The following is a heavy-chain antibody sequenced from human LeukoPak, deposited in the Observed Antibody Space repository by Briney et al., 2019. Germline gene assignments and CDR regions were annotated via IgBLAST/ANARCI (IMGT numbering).Heavy chain of an antibody. J-gene: IGHJ5*02. D-gene: IGHD5/OR15-5a*01. CDR1: GGSISSYY. CDR3: ARIRSTRRSSRRNWFDP. CDR2: ISTSGST. Sequence: PSETLSLTCTVSGGSISSYYWSWIRQPAGKGLESIGHISTSGSTNYNPSLKSRVTISVDTSKNQFSLKLSSVTAADTAVYYCARIRSTRRSSRRNWFDPWGQGTLVTVSS. V-gene: IGHV4-4*07.